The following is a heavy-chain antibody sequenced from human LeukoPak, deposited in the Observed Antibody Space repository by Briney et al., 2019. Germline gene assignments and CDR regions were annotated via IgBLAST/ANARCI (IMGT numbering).Heavy chain of an antibody. CDR1: GYTFTGYY. CDR3: ARLERYCSSTSCYQSGDY. Sequence: ASVKVSCKASGYTFTGYYMHWVRQAPGQGLEWMGWINPNSGGTNYARKFQGRVTMTRDTSISTAYMELSRLRSDDTAVYYCARLERYCSSTSCYQSGDYWGQGTLVTVSS. D-gene: IGHD2-2*01. V-gene: IGHV1-2*02. J-gene: IGHJ4*02. CDR2: INPNSGGT.